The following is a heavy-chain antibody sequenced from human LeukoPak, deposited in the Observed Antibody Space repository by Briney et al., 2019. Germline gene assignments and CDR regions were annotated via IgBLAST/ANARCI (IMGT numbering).Heavy chain of an antibody. CDR3: ARDGRPLDY. CDR2: IKQDGGEK. V-gene: IGHV3-7*03. CDR1: GITFRKYC. Sequence: GGSLRLSCVDCGITFRKYCMIWVRQAPGKGLAWVANIKQDGGEKYYVDSLKGRFTIFRDNAKNSLYLQMNSLRVEDTAVYYCARDGRPLDYWGQGTLVTVSS. J-gene: IGHJ4*02.